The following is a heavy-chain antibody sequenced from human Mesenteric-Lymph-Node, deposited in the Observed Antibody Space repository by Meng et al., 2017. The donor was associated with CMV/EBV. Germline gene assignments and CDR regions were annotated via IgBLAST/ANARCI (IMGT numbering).Heavy chain of an antibody. CDR2: IYSGGST. V-gene: IGHV3-53*01. D-gene: IGHD3-22*01. Sequence: GESLKISCVASGFTVSSNYMSWVRQAPGKGLEWVSVIYSGGSTYYADSVKGRFTISRDNSKNTLYLQMNSLRAEDTAVYYCATRSGYYYVDAFDIWGQGTMVTVSS. CDR3: ATRSGYYYVDAFDI. J-gene: IGHJ3*02. CDR1: GFTVSSNY.